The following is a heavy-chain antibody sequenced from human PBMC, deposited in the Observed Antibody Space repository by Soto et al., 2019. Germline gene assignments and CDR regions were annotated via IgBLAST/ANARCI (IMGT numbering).Heavy chain of an antibody. D-gene: IGHD2-15*01. V-gene: IGHV3-21*01. CDR1: GFTFSSYS. CDR2: ISSSSSYI. Sequence: GGSLRLSCAASGFTFSSYSMNWVRQAPGKGLEWVSSISSSSSYIYYADSVKGRFTISRDNAKNSLYLQMNSLRAEDTAVYYCARDTVVVVAAPNPPVDYWGQGPLVTVSS. CDR3: ARDTVVVVAAPNPPVDY. J-gene: IGHJ4*02.